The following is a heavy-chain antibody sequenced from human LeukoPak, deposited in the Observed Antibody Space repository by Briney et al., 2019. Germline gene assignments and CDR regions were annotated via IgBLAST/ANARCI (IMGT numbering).Heavy chain of an antibody. V-gene: IGHV4-39*01. J-gene: IGHJ4*02. CDR1: GGSISSSSCY. CDR3: ARLLHGSSTSVDY. D-gene: IGHD6-6*01. CDR2: IYYSGST. Sequence: SETLSLTCTVSGGSISSSSCYWGWIRQPPGKGLEWIGSIYYSGSTYYNPSLKSRVTISVDTSKNQFSLKLSSVTAADTAVYYCARLLHGSSTSVDYWGQGTLVTVSS.